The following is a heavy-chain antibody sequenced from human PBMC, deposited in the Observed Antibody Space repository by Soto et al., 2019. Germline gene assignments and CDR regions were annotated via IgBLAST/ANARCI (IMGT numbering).Heavy chain of an antibody. CDR1: GFTFSSYA. D-gene: IGHD5-12*01. V-gene: IGHV3-23*01. Sequence: EVQLLESGGGLVQPGGSLRLSCAASGFTFSSYAMSWVRQAPGKGLEWVSAISGSGGSTYYADSVKGRFTISRDNSKNTLYLQMNSLRAEDTAVYYCAKDFGEMATIFSKSDDYWGQGTLVTVSS. CDR2: ISGSGGST. CDR3: AKDFGEMATIFSKSDDY. J-gene: IGHJ4*02.